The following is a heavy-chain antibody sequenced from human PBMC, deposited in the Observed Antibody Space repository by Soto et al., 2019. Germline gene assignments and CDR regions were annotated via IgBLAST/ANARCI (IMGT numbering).Heavy chain of an antibody. D-gene: IGHD3-3*01. Sequence: GGSLRLSCAASGFTFSSCDMHWVRQAPGKGLEWVAVISYDGSNKYYADSVKGRFTISRDNSKNTLYLQMNSLRAEDTAVYYCAIMTYYDFWSGYYPGHGMDVWGQGTTVTSP. CDR1: GFTFSSCD. CDR2: ISYDGSNK. V-gene: IGHV3-30*03. CDR3: AIMTYYDFWSGYYPGHGMDV. J-gene: IGHJ6*02.